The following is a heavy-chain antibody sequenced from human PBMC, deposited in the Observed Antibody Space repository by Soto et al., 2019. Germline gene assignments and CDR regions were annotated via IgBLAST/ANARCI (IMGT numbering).Heavy chain of an antibody. CDR3: ARSAGWYAVHS. J-gene: IGHJ4*02. Sequence: QVQLQESGPGLVKPSGTLSLTCAVSGDSVSSPYYWCWVRQPPGKGLEWIGEVFHTGTTSYNPSPSSRVTISMDKSNDKSSLDLRSVTAADTAVYYCARSAGWYAVHSWGPGTLVIVSS. CDR2: VFHTGTT. V-gene: IGHV4-4*02. CDR1: GDSVSSPYY. D-gene: IGHD6-19*01.